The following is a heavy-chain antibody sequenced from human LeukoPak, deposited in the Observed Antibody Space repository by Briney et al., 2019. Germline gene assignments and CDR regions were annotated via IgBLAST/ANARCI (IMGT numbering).Heavy chain of an antibody. CDR3: ARDHQLPLLGWFDP. CDR2: MNPNSGGT. J-gene: IGHJ5*02. V-gene: IGHV1-2*02. CDR1: GYIFTDYY. Sequence: VASVKVSCKASGYIFTDYYIHWVRQAPGQGLEWMGWMNPNSGGTNYAQKFQGRVTMTRDTSISTAYMELTRLRSDDTAVYYCARDHQLPLLGWFDPWGQGTLVTVSS. D-gene: IGHD2-2*01.